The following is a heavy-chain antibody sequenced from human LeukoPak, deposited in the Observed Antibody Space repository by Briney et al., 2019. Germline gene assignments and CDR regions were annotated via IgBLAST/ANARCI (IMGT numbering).Heavy chain of an antibody. V-gene: IGHV1-69*13. J-gene: IGHJ4*02. CDR3: AREGDYYDSSGYFDY. CDR2: IIPIFGTA. CDR1: GGTSSSYA. Sequence: GASVKVSCKASGGTSSSYAISWVRQAPGQGLEWMGGIIPIFGTANYAQKFQGRVTITADESTSTAYMELSSLRSEDTAVYYCAREGDYYDSSGYFDYWGQGTLVAVSS. D-gene: IGHD3-22*01.